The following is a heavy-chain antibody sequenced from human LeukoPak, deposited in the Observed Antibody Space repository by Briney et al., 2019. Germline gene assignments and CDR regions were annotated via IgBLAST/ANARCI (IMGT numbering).Heavy chain of an antibody. J-gene: IGHJ6*03. CDR2: MNPNSGNT. D-gene: IGHD6-19*01. CDR1: GYTFTSYD. Sequence: GASVKVSCKASGYTFTSYDINWVRQATGQGLEWMGWMNPNSGNTGYAQKFQGRVTITRNTSISTAYMELSSLRSEDTAVYYCARRGDSSGWYDYYYYYMDVWGKGTTVTVSS. V-gene: IGHV1-8*03. CDR3: ARRGDSSGWYDYYYYYMDV.